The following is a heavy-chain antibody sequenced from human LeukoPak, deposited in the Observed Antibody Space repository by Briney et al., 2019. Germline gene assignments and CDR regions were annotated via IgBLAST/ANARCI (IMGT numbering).Heavy chain of an antibody. CDR2: IRYDGSNK. CDR1: GFTFSSYG. D-gene: IGHD5-12*01. V-gene: IGHV3-30*02. J-gene: IGHJ4*02. CDR3: AKGGEWLRLIDY. Sequence: GGSLRLSCAASGFTFSSYGMHWVRQAPGKGLEWVAFIRYDGSNKYYADSVKGRFTISRDNSKNTLYLQMNSLRAEETAVYYCAKGGEWLRLIDYWGQGTLVTVSS.